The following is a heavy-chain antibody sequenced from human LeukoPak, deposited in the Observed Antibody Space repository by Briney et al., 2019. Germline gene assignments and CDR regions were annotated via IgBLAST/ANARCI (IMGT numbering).Heavy chain of an antibody. CDR1: GASISTYY. CDR3: ARVSQYYYGMDV. Sequence: PSETLSLTCTVSGASISTYYWTWIRQPAGKGLEWIGRIYPNGAINYNPSLKSRVTMSVDTSKNQFSLKLISVTAADTAVYYCARVSQYYYGMDVWGQGTTVTVSS. V-gene: IGHV4-4*07. J-gene: IGHJ6*02. CDR2: IYPNGAI.